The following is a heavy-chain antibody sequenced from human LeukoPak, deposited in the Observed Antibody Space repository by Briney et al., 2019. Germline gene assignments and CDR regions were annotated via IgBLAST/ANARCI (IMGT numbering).Heavy chain of an antibody. J-gene: IGHJ6*02. CDR3: ARGREIYCSSTSCWVRSYYYYYGMDG. CDR1: GYTFTSYY. D-gene: IGHD2-2*01. V-gene: IGHV1-8*02. CDR2: MNPNSGNT. Sequence: ASVKVSCKASGYTFTSYYMHWVRQAPGQGLEWMGWMNPNSGNTGYAQKFQGRVTMTRNTSISTAYMELSSLRSEDTAVYYCARGREIYCSSTSCWVRSYYYYYGMDGWGQGTTVTVSS.